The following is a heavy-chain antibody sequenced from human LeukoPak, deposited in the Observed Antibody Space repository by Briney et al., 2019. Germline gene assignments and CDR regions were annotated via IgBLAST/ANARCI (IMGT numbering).Heavy chain of an antibody. V-gene: IGHV4-4*07. D-gene: IGHD6-13*01. CDR2: GYTSRST. Sequence: PSETLSLTCTVSGGSISSYYWSWIRQRAPKGLERIGRGYTSRSTNHNPSLKSRVTMSVDTSKNQFSLKLSSVTAADTAVYYCARAGRYSSSWALDYWRQGTLATVSS. J-gene: IGHJ4*02. CDR1: GGSISSYY. CDR3: ARAGRYSSSWALDY.